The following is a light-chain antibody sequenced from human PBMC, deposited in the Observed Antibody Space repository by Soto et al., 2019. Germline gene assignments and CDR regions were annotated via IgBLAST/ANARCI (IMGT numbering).Light chain of an antibody. CDR2: GAS. CDR3: QQYGSSPWT. Sequence: EIVLTQSPGTLSLSPGERATLSCRASQSVSSSYLAWYQQKPGQAPRLLIYGASSRATGIPDRFSGSGSGTDFTLTISRLESEDFAVYYCQQYGSSPWTFXQGTKVDIK. CDR1: QSVSSSY. J-gene: IGKJ1*01. V-gene: IGKV3-20*01.